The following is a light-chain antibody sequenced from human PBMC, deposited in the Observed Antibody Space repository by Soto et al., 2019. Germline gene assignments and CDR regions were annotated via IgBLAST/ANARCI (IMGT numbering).Light chain of an antibody. CDR1: YSDVGGYNY. J-gene: IGLJ3*02. CDR2: EVS. V-gene: IGLV2-14*01. CDR3: SSYTTSTTWV. Sequence: QSALTQPASVSGSPGQSIAISCTGTYSDVGGYNYVSWYQHHPGKAPKLIIYEVSNRPSGVSNRFSGSKSGNTASLTISGLQAEDEADYYCSSYTTSTTWVFGGGTKLTVL.